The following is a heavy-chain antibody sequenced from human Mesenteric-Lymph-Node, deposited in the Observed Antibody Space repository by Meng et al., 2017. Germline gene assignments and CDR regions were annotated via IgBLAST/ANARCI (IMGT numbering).Heavy chain of an antibody. Sequence: ASVKVSCKASGYTFTSYAMHWVRQAPGQRLEWMGWINAGNGNTKYSQKFQGRVTITRDTSASTAYMELSSLRSEDTAVYYCARVRLSGQQLGGVGEAEANYGMDVWGQGTTVTVSS. CDR2: INAGNGNT. D-gene: IGHD6-13*01. J-gene: IGHJ6*02. CDR1: GYTFTSYA. CDR3: ARVRLSGQQLGGVGEAEANYGMDV. V-gene: IGHV1-3*01.